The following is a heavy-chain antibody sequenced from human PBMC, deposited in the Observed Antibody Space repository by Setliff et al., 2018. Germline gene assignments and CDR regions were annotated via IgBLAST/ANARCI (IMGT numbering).Heavy chain of an antibody. CDR1: GNRFTDYN. D-gene: IGHD6-19*01. Sequence: SVKVSCKASGNRFTDYNLHWVRQAPGQGLEWMGGTIPVFGTTDYAQKFQGRVTIMTDESTSTAYMELSSLTSEDTAVYYCARAVAGTEIDYWGQGTLVTVS. V-gene: IGHV1-69*05. J-gene: IGHJ4*02. CDR2: TIPVFGTT. CDR3: ARAVAGTEIDY.